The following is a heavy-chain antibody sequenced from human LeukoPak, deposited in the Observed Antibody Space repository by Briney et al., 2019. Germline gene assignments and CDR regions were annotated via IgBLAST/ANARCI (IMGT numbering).Heavy chain of an antibody. CDR1: GGTFSSYA. D-gene: IGHD5-24*01. CDR2: IIPIFGTA. Sequence: SVKVSCKASGGTFSSYAISWVRQAPGQGLEWMGGIIPIFGTANYAQKFQGRVTITTDESTSTAYMELGSLRSEDTAVYYCARERAIEMATISWFDPWGQGTLVTVSS. V-gene: IGHV1-69*05. CDR3: ARERAIEMATISWFDP. J-gene: IGHJ5*02.